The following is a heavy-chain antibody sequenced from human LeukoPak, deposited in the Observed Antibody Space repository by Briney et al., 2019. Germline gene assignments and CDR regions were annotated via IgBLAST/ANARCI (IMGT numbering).Heavy chain of an antibody. CDR1: GFTFSSYA. V-gene: IGHV3-30*04. Sequence: GGSLRLSCAASGFTFSSYAMHWVRQAPGKGLEWVAVISYDGSNKYYADSVKGRFTISRDNSKNTLYLQMNSLRAEDTAVYYCARDQGDGYNPDYWGQGTLVTVSS. CDR2: ISYDGSNK. CDR3: ARDQGDGYNPDY. D-gene: IGHD5-24*01. J-gene: IGHJ4*02.